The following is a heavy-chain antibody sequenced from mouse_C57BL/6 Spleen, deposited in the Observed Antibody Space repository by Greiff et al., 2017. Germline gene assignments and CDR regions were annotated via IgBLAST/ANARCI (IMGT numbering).Heavy chain of an antibody. Sequence: QVQLQQPGAELVKPGASVKMSCKASGYTFPSYWITWVKQGPGQGLEWIGDIYPGRGSTNYNEKFKSKATLTVDTSSSTAYMQLSSLTSEDSAVYYCARGSNYEHFDYWGQGTTLTVSS. CDR3: ARGSNYEHFDY. V-gene: IGHV1-55*01. CDR2: IYPGRGST. D-gene: IGHD2-5*01. CDR1: GYTFPSYW. J-gene: IGHJ2*01.